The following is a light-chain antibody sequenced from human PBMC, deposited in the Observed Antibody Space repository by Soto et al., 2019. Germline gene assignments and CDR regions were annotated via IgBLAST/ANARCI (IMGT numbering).Light chain of an antibody. CDR2: GAS. CDR1: QSVTSNY. V-gene: IGKV3-20*01. J-gene: IGKJ1*01. CDR3: HQYGISPGT. Sequence: EIVVTQSPGTLSLSPGERATLSCRASQSVTSNYLAWYQQKPGQSPRLLIFGASIRDTGLPDRFSGGGSGRDFTLTISRLEPEDSAVYYCHQYGISPGTFGQGTKVDIK.